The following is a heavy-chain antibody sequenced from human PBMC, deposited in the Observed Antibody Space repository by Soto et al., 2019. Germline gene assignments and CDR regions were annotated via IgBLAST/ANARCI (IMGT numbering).Heavy chain of an antibody. Sequence: SETLSLTCTVSGGSISSYYWSWIRQPPGKGLEWIGYIYYSGSTNYNPSLKSRVTISVDTSKNQFSLKLSSVTAADTAVYYCARGRSCSSTSCSYKSYYYGRDVWGQGTTVTVSS. CDR1: GGSISSYY. V-gene: IGHV4-59*08. CDR3: ARGRSCSSTSCSYKSYYYGRDV. J-gene: IGHJ6*02. D-gene: IGHD2-2*01. CDR2: IYYSGST.